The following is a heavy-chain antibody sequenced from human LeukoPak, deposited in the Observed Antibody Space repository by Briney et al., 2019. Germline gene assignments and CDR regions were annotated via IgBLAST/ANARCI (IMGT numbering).Heavy chain of an antibody. V-gene: IGHV3-9*01. J-gene: IGHJ4*02. CDR1: GFTFDDYA. D-gene: IGHD3-10*01. Sequence: GSSLRLSCAASGFTFDDYAMHRARHAPGEGLEWVSGISWNSGSIGYADSVKGRFTITRDNAKNSLYLQMNRLRAEDTALYYCARVTGRFGELLSYFDYWGQGTLVTVSS. CDR3: ARVTGRFGELLSYFDY. CDR2: ISWNSGSI.